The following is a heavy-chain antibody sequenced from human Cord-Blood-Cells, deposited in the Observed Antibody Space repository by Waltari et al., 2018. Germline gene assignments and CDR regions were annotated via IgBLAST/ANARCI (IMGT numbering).Heavy chain of an antibody. CDR3: ATIAAAGAEYFQH. CDR1: GYTFTGYY. Sequence: QVQLVQSGAEVKKPGASVKVSCKASGYTFTGYYMHWVRQAPGQGLEWMGWINPNSGGTNNAQKFQCWVTMTRDTSISTAYMELSRLRSDDTAVYYCATIAAAGAEYFQHWGQGTLVTVSS. J-gene: IGHJ1*01. D-gene: IGHD6-13*01. CDR2: INPNSGGT. V-gene: IGHV1-2*04.